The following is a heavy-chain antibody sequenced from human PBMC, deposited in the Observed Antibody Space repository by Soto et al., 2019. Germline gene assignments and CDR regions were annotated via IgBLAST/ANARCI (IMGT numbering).Heavy chain of an antibody. D-gene: IGHD4-17*01. CDR1: GGSISTSISH. V-gene: IGHV4-39*02. J-gene: IGHJ5*02. CDR2: IYYIGNP. CDR3: GAQDYVAKGCLFET. Sequence: PFETQSLPCTVSGGSISTSISHWSLIRQPPRKGLERIGSIYYIGNPYYNPSLKSRVAISIDSSKTRFSLILNSVTTADTAVYFCGAQDYVAKGCLFETWGQGTIVTVSS.